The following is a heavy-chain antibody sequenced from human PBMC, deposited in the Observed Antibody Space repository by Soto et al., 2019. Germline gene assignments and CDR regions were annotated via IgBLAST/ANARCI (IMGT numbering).Heavy chain of an antibody. J-gene: IGHJ6*03. V-gene: IGHV4-34*01. CDR1: GGSFSGYY. Sequence: QVQLQQWGAGLLKPSETLSLTCAVYGGSFSGYYWSWIRQPPGKGLEWIGEINHSGSTNYNPSLKSRVTISVVTSKNQFSLKLSSVTAADTAVYYCARGPADDDGDYVPYYYYMDVWGKGTTVTVSS. CDR2: INHSGST. CDR3: ARGPADDDGDYVPYYYYMDV. D-gene: IGHD4-17*01.